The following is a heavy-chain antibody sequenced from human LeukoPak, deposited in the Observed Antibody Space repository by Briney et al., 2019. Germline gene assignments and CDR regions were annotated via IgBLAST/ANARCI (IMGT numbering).Heavy chain of an antibody. V-gene: IGHV4-34*01. CDR2: INHSGSA. Sequence: PSETLSLTYAVYGGSFSGYYWSWIRQPPGKGLEWIGEINHSGSANYNPSLKSRVTISVDTSKNQFSLKLSSVTAADTAVYYCARGSYYDFWSRPDNWFDPWGQGTLVTVSS. D-gene: IGHD3-3*01. CDR1: GGSFSGYY. CDR3: ARGSYYDFWSRPDNWFDP. J-gene: IGHJ5*02.